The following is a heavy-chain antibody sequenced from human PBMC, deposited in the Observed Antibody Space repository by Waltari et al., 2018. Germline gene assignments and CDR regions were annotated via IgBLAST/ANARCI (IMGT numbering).Heavy chain of an antibody. Sequence: QVQLQESGPGLVKPSETLSLTCTVSGGSISSYYWSWIRQPPGKGLEWIGYIYYSGSTNYNPALKSRVTISVDTSKNQFSLKLSSVTAADTAVYYCARVDNPRYYFDYWGQGTLVTVSS. CDR1: GGSISSYY. CDR3: ARVDNPRYYFDY. V-gene: IGHV4-59*01. J-gene: IGHJ4*02. CDR2: IYYSGST.